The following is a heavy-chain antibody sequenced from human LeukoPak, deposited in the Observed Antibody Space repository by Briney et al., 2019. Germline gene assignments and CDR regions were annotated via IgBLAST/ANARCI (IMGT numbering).Heavy chain of an antibody. D-gene: IGHD6-13*01. Sequence: RPGGSQRLSCAASGFTFSIYTTSWVRHAPGKGLECLSAISGSGCSTYYADTVRGRFAISRDNSKNKRYLQMNSLRAEDTAVYYCAKNRIAAAGTYYYYMGVWGKGTTVTVSS. V-gene: IGHV3-23*01. CDR1: GFTFSIYT. J-gene: IGHJ6*03. CDR3: AKNRIAAAGTYYYYMGV. CDR2: ISGSGCST.